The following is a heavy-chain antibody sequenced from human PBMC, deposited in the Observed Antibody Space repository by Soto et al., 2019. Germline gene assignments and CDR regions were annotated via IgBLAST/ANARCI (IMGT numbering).Heavy chain of an antibody. V-gene: IGHV1-69*05. D-gene: IGHD2-8*01. CDR2: IIPIFGTA. Sequence: SVKVSCKASGGTFSSYAISWVRQAPGQGLEWMGGIIPIFGTANYAQKFQGRVTMTRNTSISTAYMELSSLRSEDTAVYYCARVPQGCTNGVCPYYYYYGMDVWGQGTTVTVS. CDR1: GGTFSSYA. CDR3: ARVPQGCTNGVCPYYYYYGMDV. J-gene: IGHJ6*02.